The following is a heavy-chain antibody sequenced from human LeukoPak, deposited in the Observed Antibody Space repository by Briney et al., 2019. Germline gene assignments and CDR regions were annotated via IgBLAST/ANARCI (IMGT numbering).Heavy chain of an antibody. CDR1: GYTFSTYG. D-gene: IGHD5-12*01. CDR2: ISAYNGNT. J-gene: IGHJ4*02. V-gene: IGHV1-18*01. CDR3: ASDRGYSGYDFEY. Sequence: GASVKVSCTTSGYTFSTYGITWVRQAPGQGLEWMGWISAYNGNTKYAQKFQGRVTMTTDTSTSIVYMELRSLRSDDTAVYYCASDRGYSGYDFEYWGQGTLVTVSS.